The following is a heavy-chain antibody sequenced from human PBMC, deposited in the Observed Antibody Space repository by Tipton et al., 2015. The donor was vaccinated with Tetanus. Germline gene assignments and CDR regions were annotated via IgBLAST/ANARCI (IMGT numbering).Heavy chain of an antibody. V-gene: IGHV4-59*10. J-gene: IGHJ4*02. CDR2: IYTSGST. CDR3: ARHQREGFLEWLLSSFDY. Sequence: TLSLTCAVYGGSFSGYYWSWIRQPAGKGLEWIGRIYTSGSTNSNPSLKSRVTISVDTSKNQFSLKLSSVTAADTAVYYCARHQREGFLEWLLSSFDYWGQGTLVTVSS. CDR1: GGSFSGYY. D-gene: IGHD3-3*01.